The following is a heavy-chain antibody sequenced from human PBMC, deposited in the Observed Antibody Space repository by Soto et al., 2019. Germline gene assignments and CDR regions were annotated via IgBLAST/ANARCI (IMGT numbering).Heavy chain of an antibody. V-gene: IGHV3-7*03. CDR1: VFTFSSYW. J-gene: IGHJ4*02. Sequence: GGSLRLSCSASVFTFSSYWMSWVRQAPGKGLEWVANIKQDGSEKYYVDSVKGRFTISRDNAKNSLYLQMNSLRAEDTAVYYCAGEPTKTPVYFDYWGQGTRGTVSS. CDR3: AGEPTKTPVYFDY. CDR2: IKQDGSEK. D-gene: IGHD2-15*01.